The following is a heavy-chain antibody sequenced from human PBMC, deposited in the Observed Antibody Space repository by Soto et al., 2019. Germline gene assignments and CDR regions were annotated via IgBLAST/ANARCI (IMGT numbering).Heavy chain of an antibody. CDR1: GFTFSSYS. V-gene: IGHV3-21*01. J-gene: IGHJ6*02. CDR3: ARARVGATPRYYYGMDV. Sequence: LRLSCAASGFTFSSYSMNWVRQAPGKGLEWVSSISSSSSCIYYADSVKGRFTISRDNAKNSLYLQMNSLRAEDTAVYYCARARVGATPRYYYGMDVWGQGTTVTVSS. D-gene: IGHD1-26*01. CDR2: ISSSSSCI.